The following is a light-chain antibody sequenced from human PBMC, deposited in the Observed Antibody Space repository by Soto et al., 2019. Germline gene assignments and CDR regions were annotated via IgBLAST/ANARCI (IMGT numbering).Light chain of an antibody. J-gene: IGLJ2*01. Sequence: QSALTQPPSVSGSPGQSVTITCTGTSSDVGTYNRVSWDQQPPGTAPKLIIYEVNNRPSGVPDRFSGSKSGNTASLTISGLKAEDEADYHCILYTTSSSRVVFGGGTKLTVL. CDR1: SSDVGTYNR. V-gene: IGLV2-18*01. CDR3: ILYTTSSSRVV. CDR2: EVN.